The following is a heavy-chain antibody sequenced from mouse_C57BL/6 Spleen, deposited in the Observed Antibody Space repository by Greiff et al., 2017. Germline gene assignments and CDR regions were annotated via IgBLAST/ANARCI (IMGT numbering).Heavy chain of an antibody. V-gene: IGHV1-52*01. D-gene: IGHD1-1*01. CDR2: IDPSDSET. J-gene: IGHJ2*01. CDR3: AGGRYEGVDY. CDR1: GYTFTSYW. Sequence: QVQLQQPGAELVRPGSSVKLSCKASGYTFTSYWMHWVKQRPIQGLEWIGNIDPSDSETHYNQKFKDKATLTVDKSSSTAYMQLSSLTSEDSAVYYGAGGRYEGVDYWGQGTTLTVSS.